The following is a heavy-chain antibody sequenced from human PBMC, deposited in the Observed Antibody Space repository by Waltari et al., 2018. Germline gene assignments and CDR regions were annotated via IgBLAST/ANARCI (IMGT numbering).Heavy chain of an antibody. CDR2: INPNNGDT. Sequence: QVQLVQSGAEVKKPGASVKVSCQASGYPFTGSHLHWLRQAPGQGLEWMGWINPNNGDTNYAQNFLGRVTMTRDTSINTAYMVLTGLRSDDTAVFYCARDPGPIVGAPDYWGQGTLVTVSS. CDR1: GYPFTGSH. D-gene: IGHD1-26*01. CDR3: ARDPGPIVGAPDY. J-gene: IGHJ4*02. V-gene: IGHV1-2*02.